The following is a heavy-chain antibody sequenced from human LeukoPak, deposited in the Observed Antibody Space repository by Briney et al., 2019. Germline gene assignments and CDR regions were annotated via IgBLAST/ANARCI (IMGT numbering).Heavy chain of an antibody. CDR2: IYHSGST. CDR1: NVSFNNSY. CDR3: ARFAYCGGHCWYYFDY. V-gene: IGHV4-59*01. Sequence: SETLSLTCTVSNVSFNNSYWTWIRQPPGKGLEYIGYIYHSGSTNYNPSLKSRVTISVDTSKNQFSLKLNSVTAADTAVYYCARFAYCGGHCWYYFDYWGQGTLVTVSS. J-gene: IGHJ4*02. D-gene: IGHD2-21*02.